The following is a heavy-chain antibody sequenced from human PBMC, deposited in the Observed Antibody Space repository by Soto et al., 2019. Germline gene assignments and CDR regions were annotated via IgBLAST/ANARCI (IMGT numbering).Heavy chain of an antibody. J-gene: IGHJ4*01. Sequence: SGGSLRVSCAAAGCPFINAWRNWVRQVPGKGLEWVGRVKSKADGGSGDYAAPVKGRFVVSRDDSKDIVYLQMNSLKIEDTGVYYCTTDSRTTLPEIRFDYWGHGTQVTVSS. V-gene: IGHV3-15*07. CDR1: GCPFINAW. D-gene: IGHD1-26*01. CDR3: TTDSRTTLPEIRFDY. CDR2: VKSKADGGSG.